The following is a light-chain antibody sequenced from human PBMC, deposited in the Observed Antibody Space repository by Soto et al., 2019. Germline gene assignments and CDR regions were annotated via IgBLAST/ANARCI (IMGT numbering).Light chain of an antibody. V-gene: IGLV2-14*01. Sequence: QSVLTQPASVSGSPGQSITISCTGTSGDVGGYNYVSWYQQHPGKAPKLMIYDVSNRPSGVSNRFSGSKSGNTASLTISGLQAEDEADYYCSSYTSSSTLDFGTGTKVTVL. CDR3: SSYTSSSTLD. CDR2: DVS. J-gene: IGLJ1*01. CDR1: SGDVGGYNY.